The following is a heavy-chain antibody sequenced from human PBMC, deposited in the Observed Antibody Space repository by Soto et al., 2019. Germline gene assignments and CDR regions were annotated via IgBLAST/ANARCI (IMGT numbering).Heavy chain of an antibody. Sequence: GASVKVSCKASGYTFTSYAMHWVRQAPGQRLEWMGWINAGNGNTKYSQKFQGRVTITRDTSGSTAYMELSSLRSEDTAVYYCARENGGYTPYFDYWGQGTLVTVSS. J-gene: IGHJ4*02. D-gene: IGHD4-17*01. CDR1: GYTFTSYA. CDR2: INAGNGNT. V-gene: IGHV1-3*01. CDR3: ARENGGYTPYFDY.